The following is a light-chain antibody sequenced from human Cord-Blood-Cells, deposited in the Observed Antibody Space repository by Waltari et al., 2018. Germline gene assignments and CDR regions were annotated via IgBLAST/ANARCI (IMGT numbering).Light chain of an antibody. CDR1: NSDVGGYNY. J-gene: IGLJ1*01. V-gene: IGLV2-11*01. CDR2: DVS. Sequence: QSALTQPRSVSGSPGQSVTISCTGTNSDVGGYNYVSWYQQHPGKAPKLMIYDVSKRPSAVPDRFSGSKSGNTASLTISGLQAEDEADYYCCSYAGSYTYVFGTGTKVTVL. CDR3: CSYAGSYTYV.